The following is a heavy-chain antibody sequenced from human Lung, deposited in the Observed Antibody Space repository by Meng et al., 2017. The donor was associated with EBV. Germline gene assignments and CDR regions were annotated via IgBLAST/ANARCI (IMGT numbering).Heavy chain of an antibody. V-gene: IGHV4-4*02. CDR3: GRDQGRQLINH. J-gene: IGHJ4*02. D-gene: IGHD1-1*01. Sequence: QVQLRESGPGLWRPSGTLSLTCTVSGDSISSDIWGSWVRQPPGKGLEWIGEVYHRGDTNYNPSLKSRVVISVDRSKNQFSLNLSSVTAADTAVYYCGRDQGRQLINHWGQGTLVTVSS. CDR1: GDSISSDIW. CDR2: VYHRGDT.